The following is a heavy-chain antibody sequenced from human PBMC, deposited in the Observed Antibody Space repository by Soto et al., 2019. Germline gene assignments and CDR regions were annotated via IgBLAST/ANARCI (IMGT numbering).Heavy chain of an antibody. CDR2: IKTIGEGATT. J-gene: IGHJ3*01. D-gene: IGHD1-1*01. CDR3: TTDAIVWNSAFDV. CDR1: GFTFTGAW. Sequence: EVQLVESGGDLVEPGGSLRLSCGASGFTFTGAWMNWVRQAPGKGLEWVGLIKTIGEGATTDYAAPVKGRFTISRDDSRNTVYLQMSTLKTEDTGVYYCTTDAIVWNSAFDVWGQGTLVTVS. V-gene: IGHV3-15*07.